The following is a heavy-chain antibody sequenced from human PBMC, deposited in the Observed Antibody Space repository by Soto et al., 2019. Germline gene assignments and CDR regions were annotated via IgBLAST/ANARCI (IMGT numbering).Heavy chain of an antibody. D-gene: IGHD5-18*01. CDR2: IHSDGTTT. Sequence: GGSLRLSCAASGFTFDYYWMHWVRQAPGKGLVWVSRIHSDGTTTTYADSVKGRFTISRDTSKNTLNLQMNSLRDEDTAVYYCARDLIQIWLCVGVFDSWSQGALVTVSS. J-gene: IGHJ4*02. CDR3: ARDLIQIWLCVGVFDS. CDR1: GFTFDYYW. V-gene: IGHV3-74*01.